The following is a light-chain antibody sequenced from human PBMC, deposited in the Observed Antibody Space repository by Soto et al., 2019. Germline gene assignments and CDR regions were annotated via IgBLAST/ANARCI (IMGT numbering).Light chain of an antibody. CDR3: QQYNTYRA. CDR1: ESIDSW. CDR2: KAS. J-gene: IGKJ1*01. V-gene: IGKV1-5*03. Sequence: DIQMTQSPSTLSASVGDRVTITCRASESIDSWLAWHQQKPGRAPKLLISKASSLESGVPSRFSGSAFGTEFTLTSSSLQPDEFATYYCQQYNTYRAFGQATKVDIK.